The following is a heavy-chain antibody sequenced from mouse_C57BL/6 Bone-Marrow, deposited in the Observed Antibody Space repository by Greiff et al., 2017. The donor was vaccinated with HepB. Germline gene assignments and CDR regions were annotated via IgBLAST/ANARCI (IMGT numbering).Heavy chain of an antibody. CDR2: IDPSDSYT. D-gene: IGHD1-1*01. CDR3: ARYYGSRGAY. Sequence: QVQLQQPGAELVMPGASVKLSCKASGYTFTSYWMHWVKQRPGQGLEWIGEIDPSDSYTNYNQKFKGKSTLTVDKSASTAYMQLSSLTSEDSAVYYCARYYGSRGAYWGQGTLVTVSA. J-gene: IGHJ3*01. CDR1: GYTFTSYW. V-gene: IGHV1-69*01.